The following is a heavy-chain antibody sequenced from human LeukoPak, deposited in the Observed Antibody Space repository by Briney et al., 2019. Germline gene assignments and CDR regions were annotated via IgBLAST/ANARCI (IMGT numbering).Heavy chain of an antibody. CDR3: ARVPRKLYPAGYYYMDV. CDR1: GGSFSGYY. J-gene: IGHJ6*03. V-gene: IGHV4-34*01. D-gene: IGHD2-8*01. CDR2: INHSGST. Sequence: KPSETLSLTCAVYGGSFSGYYWSWIRQPPGKGLEWIGEINHSGSTNYNPSLKSRVTISVDTSKNQFSLKLSSVTAADTAVYYCARVPRKLYPAGYYYMDVWGKGTTVTISS.